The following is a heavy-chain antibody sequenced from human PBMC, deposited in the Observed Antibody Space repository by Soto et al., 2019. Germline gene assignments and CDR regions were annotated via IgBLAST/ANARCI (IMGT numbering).Heavy chain of an antibody. Sequence: EVQLVESGGGLVQPGGSLRLFCAASGFTFRSYWMHWVRQAPGKGLVWVSRINGGGSSTSYADSVKGRFTISRDNAKNTLYLQMNSLRAEDTAVYYCARGLVVPAGDAFDIWGQGTMVTVSS. J-gene: IGHJ3*02. CDR3: ARGLVVPAGDAFDI. V-gene: IGHV3-74*01. D-gene: IGHD2-2*01. CDR2: INGGGSST. CDR1: GFTFRSYW.